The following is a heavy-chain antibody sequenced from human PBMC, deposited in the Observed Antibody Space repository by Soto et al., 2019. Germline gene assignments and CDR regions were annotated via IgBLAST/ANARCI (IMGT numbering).Heavy chain of an antibody. V-gene: IGHV4-31*03. D-gene: IGHD2-15*01. J-gene: IGHJ4*02. CDR3: ARDVVVAATPAMYYFDY. Sequence: QVQLQESGPGLVKPSQTLSLTCTVSGGSINSGGYYWSWIRQHPGKGLEWIGYIYYSGSTYYNPSLKSRVTISVDTSKNQFSLKLSSVTAADTAVYYCARDVVVAATPAMYYFDYWGQGTLVTVSS. CDR2: IYYSGST. CDR1: GGSINSGGYY.